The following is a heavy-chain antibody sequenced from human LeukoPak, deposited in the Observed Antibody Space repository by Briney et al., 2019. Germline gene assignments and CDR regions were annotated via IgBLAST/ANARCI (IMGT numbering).Heavy chain of an antibody. D-gene: IGHD3-10*01. Sequence: GGSLRLSCAASGVTFSSYAMSWVRQAPGKGLEWVSAISGSGGSTYYADSVKGRFTISRDNSKNTLYLQMNSLRAEDTAVYYCAKPDYGSGSYLYYYYMDVWGKGTTVTVSS. CDR3: AKPDYGSGSYLYYYYMDV. CDR1: GVTFSSYA. J-gene: IGHJ6*03. V-gene: IGHV3-23*01. CDR2: ISGSGGST.